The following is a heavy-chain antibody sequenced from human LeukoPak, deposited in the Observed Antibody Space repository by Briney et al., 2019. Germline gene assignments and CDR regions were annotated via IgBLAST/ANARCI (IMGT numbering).Heavy chain of an antibody. D-gene: IGHD3-22*01. CDR3: ASLTTADAFDI. Sequence: PSETLSLTCNVSGESISSHYWSWTRQSPGKGLEWIGYVTNSGTTKFNPSLKSRVTISVDTSKNQFSLKVGSVTAADTAVYYCASLTTADAFDIWGQGTMVTVSS. J-gene: IGHJ3*02. CDR2: VTNSGTT. CDR1: GESISSHY. V-gene: IGHV4-59*11.